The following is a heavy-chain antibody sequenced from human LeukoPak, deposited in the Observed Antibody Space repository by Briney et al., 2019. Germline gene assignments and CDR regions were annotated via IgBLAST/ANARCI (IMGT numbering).Heavy chain of an antibody. V-gene: IGHV4-39*07. CDR3: ARGGYSYGSILYYYFDY. D-gene: IGHD5-18*01. Sequence: SETLSLTCTVSGGSIGSSSYYWGWIRQPPGKGLNWIGSIYYSGSTNYNPSLKSRVTISVDTSKNQFSLKLSSVTAADTAVYYCARGGYSYGSILYYYFDYWGQGTLVTVSS. J-gene: IGHJ4*02. CDR2: IYYSGST. CDR1: GGSIGSSSYY.